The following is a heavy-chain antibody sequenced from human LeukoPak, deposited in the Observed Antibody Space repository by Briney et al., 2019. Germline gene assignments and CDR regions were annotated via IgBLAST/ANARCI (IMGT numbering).Heavy chain of an antibody. CDR1: GFTVSSNY. V-gene: IGHV3-53*04. CDR3: ARVVDTAMVDY. J-gene: IGHJ4*02. Sequence: GGSLRLSCAASGFTVSSNYMSWVRQAPGKGLEWVSVIYSGGSTYYADSVKGRFTMSRHNSKNTLYLQMNSLRAEDTAVYYCARVVDTAMVDYWGQGTLVTVSS. CDR2: IYSGGST. D-gene: IGHD5-18*01.